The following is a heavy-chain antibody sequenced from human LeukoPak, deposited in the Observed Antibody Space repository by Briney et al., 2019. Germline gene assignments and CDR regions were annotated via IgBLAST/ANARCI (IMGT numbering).Heavy chain of an antibody. CDR3: AKRGDRSGWSYYFDY. CDR1: GFSFSNAW. J-gene: IGHJ4*02. D-gene: IGHD6-19*01. CDR2: ISGSGTSA. Sequence: PGGSLRLSCAASGFSFSNAWMNWVRQAPGKGLEWVSAISGSGTSAYYADSVTGRFTISRDNSENTLYLQMSSLTDEDTAVYFCAKRGDRSGWSYYFDYWGQGTLVTVSS. V-gene: IGHV3-23*01.